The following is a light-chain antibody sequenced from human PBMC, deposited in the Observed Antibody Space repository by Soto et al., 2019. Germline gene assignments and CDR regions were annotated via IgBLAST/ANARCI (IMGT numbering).Light chain of an antibody. CDR3: QDYGTSAPWT. V-gene: IGKV3-20*01. CDR2: RGS. J-gene: IGKJ1*01. Sequence: VLTQSPGTLSLSPGERATLSCRASQNIRGNELAWYQQKPGQPPRLLIYRGSSRAPGIPDRFSGRGSGTGFTRTISRLEPEDFAVYYCQDYGTSAPWTFGQGTKVEIK. CDR1: QNIRGNE.